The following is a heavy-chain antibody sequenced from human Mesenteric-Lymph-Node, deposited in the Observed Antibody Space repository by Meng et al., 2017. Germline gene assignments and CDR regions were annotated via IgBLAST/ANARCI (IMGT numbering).Heavy chain of an antibody. CDR2: IYPGDSDT. CDR3: ARSYDSSGYYYVHDAFDI. J-gene: IGHJ3*02. CDR1: GYSFTSYW. V-gene: IGHV5-51*01. Sequence: GESLKISCKGSGYSFTSYWIGWVRQMPGKGLERMGSIYPGDSDTRHSPSLQGQVTISADKSISTAYLQWSSLKASDTAMYYCARSYDSSGYYYVHDAFDIWGQGTMVTVSS. D-gene: IGHD3-22*01.